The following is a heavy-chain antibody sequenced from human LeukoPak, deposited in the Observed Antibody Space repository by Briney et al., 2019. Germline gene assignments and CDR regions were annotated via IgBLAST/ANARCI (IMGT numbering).Heavy chain of an antibody. CDR3: AREISGTLFDI. D-gene: IGHD1-26*01. Sequence: SETLSLTCTVSGGSISSHYWSWIRQPAGKGLEWIGRIYISGTTNYNPSIKSRVTMSLDTSKNQFSLKLSSVTAADTAVYYCAREISGTLFDIWGQGTMVTVSS. V-gene: IGHV4-4*07. CDR1: GGSISSHY. J-gene: IGHJ3*02. CDR2: IYISGTT.